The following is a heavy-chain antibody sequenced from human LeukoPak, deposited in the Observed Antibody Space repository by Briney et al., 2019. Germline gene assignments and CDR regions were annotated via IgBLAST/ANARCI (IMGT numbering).Heavy chain of an antibody. CDR2: FDPEDGET. Sequence: PGGSLRLSCAASGFTFSSYGMHWVRQAPGKGLEWMGGFDPEDGETIYAQKFQGRVTMTEDTSTDTAYMELSSLRSEDTAVYYCATRSDCSSTSCYVSDYYMDVWGKGTTVTVSS. V-gene: IGHV1-24*01. J-gene: IGHJ6*03. CDR3: ATRSDCSSTSCYVSDYYMDV. D-gene: IGHD2-2*01. CDR1: GFTFSSYG.